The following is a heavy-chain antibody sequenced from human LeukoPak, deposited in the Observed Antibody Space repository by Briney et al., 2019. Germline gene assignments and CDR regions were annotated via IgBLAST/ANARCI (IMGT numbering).Heavy chain of an antibody. D-gene: IGHD5-18*01. V-gene: IGHV3-11*05. Sequence: PGGSLRLSCAASGFTFSDYYMSWIRQAPGKGLEWVSYISSSSSYTNYADSVKGRFTISRDNAKNSLYLQMNSLRAEDTAVYHCARDRGRDSYGPYYFDSWGQGTLVTVSS. CDR3: ARDRGRDSYGPYYFDS. CDR1: GFTFSDYY. J-gene: IGHJ4*02. CDR2: ISSSSSYT.